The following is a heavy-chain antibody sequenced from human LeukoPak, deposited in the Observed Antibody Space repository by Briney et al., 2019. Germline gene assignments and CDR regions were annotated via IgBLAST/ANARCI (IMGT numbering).Heavy chain of an antibody. Sequence: GGSLRLSCAASGFTFSNYWMHWVRQAPGKGLVWVSRISSDGSTTNYADSVKGRLTISRDNAKNTLYLQMKGLRAEDTAMYYCARLLPLDYWGQGTLVTVSS. CDR1: GFTFSNYW. V-gene: IGHV3-74*01. CDR2: ISSDGSTT. J-gene: IGHJ4*02. CDR3: ARLLPLDY.